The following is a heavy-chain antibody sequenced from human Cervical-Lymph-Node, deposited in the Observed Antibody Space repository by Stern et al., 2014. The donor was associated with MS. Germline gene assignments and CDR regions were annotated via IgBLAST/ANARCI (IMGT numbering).Heavy chain of an antibody. CDR3: ASIGRADGYNPGCDY. CDR1: GFTFDYYA. V-gene: IGHV3-30*04. J-gene: IGHJ4*02. CDR2: ISHDGTNQ. D-gene: IGHD5-24*01. Sequence: VQLVESGGGVVQPGRPLRLACATSGFTFDYYAMHWVRQAPGKGLEWVAVISHDGTNQYYADSVQGRFTISRDNFNNTLYLQMNSLRAEDTAVYYCASIGRADGYNPGCDYWGQGTLVTVSS.